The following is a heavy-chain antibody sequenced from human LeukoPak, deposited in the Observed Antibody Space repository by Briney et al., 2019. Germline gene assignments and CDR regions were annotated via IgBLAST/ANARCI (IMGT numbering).Heavy chain of an antibody. Sequence: PGRSLRLSCAASGFTFSSYWMHWVRQVPGKGLVWVARINPGGSSITYADSVKGRFTISRDNAKNTLYLQMDSLRAEDTGVYYCARSNQADDYWGQGTLVTASS. CDR3: ARSNQADDY. D-gene: IGHD1-14*01. CDR1: GFTFSSYW. CDR2: INPGGSSI. J-gene: IGHJ4*02. V-gene: IGHV3-74*01.